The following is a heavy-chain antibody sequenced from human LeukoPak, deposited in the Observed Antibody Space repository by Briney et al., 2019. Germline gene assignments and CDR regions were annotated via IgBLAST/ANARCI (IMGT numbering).Heavy chain of an antibody. D-gene: IGHD6-19*01. V-gene: IGHV3-23*01. CDR2: ISDSGGST. CDR3: ARGAVAGHYYYYYYMDV. CDR1: GFTFSSYA. Sequence: PGGSLRLSCAASGFTFSSYAMSWVRQAPGKGLEWVTVISDSGGSTYYADSVKGRFTISRDNSKNTLYLQMNSLRAEDTAVYYCARGAVAGHYYYYYYMDVWGKGTTVTISS. J-gene: IGHJ6*03.